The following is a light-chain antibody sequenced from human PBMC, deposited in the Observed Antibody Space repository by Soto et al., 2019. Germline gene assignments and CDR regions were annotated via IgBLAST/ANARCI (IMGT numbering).Light chain of an antibody. CDR3: QHYSNWQTWT. CDR2: GAS. Sequence: EIVMTQSPATLSVFPGERATLSCRASQTVSSNLAWYQQEPGQAPRLLIYGASTRAIDIPARFSGSGSETEFTLTISSLQSEDFAVYYCQHYSNWQTWTFGQGTRVEIK. V-gene: IGKV3-15*01. CDR1: QTVSSN. J-gene: IGKJ1*01.